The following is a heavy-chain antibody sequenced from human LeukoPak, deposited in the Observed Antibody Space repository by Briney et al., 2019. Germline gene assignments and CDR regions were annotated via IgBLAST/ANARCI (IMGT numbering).Heavy chain of an antibody. V-gene: IGHV4-59*01. CDR3: ARAGPYSGSHYYFDY. J-gene: IGHJ4*02. CDR2: IYYSGST. D-gene: IGHD1-26*01. CDR1: GASISSYY. Sequence: SETQSLTCTVSGASISSYYWSWIRQPPGKGLEWLGYIYYSGSTDHNPFLKSRVTISVDTSKNQFSLKLSSVTAADTAVYYCARAGPYSGSHYYFDYWGQGTLVTVSS.